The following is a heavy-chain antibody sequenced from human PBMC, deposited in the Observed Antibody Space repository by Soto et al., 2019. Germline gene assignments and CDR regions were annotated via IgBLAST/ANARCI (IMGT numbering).Heavy chain of an antibody. CDR1: GYTFTRSG. D-gene: IGHD5-12*01. CDR2: ISTYNGDT. J-gene: IGHJ6*02. Sequence: QVQLVQSGAEVKKPGASVKVSCKASGYTFTRSGISWVRQAPGQGLEWMGWISTYNGDTNYAQTFQGRGTMTTDTTPSTVPMEVRSLRSDDTAVYYCAREGVDPYYHYGMDVWGQGTPVTVSS. CDR3: AREGVDPYYHYGMDV. V-gene: IGHV1-18*01.